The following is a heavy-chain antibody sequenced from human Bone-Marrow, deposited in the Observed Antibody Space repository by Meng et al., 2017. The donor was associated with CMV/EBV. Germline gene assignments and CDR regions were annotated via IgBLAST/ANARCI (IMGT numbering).Heavy chain of an antibody. CDR1: GFTVSSNY. D-gene: IGHD5-18*01. V-gene: IGHV3-11*04. CDR2: ISSSGSTI. Sequence: GGSLRLSCAASGFTVSSNYMSWVRQAPGKGLEWVSYISSSGSTIYYADSVKGRFTISRDNAKNSLYLQMNSLRAEDTAVYYCARDPRRGYSYGYQYDYWGQGTLVTVSS. CDR3: ARDPRRGYSYGYQYDY. J-gene: IGHJ4*02.